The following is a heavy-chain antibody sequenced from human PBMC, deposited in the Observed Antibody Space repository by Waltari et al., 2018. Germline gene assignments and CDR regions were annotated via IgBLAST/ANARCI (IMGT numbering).Heavy chain of an antibody. D-gene: IGHD2-8*01. J-gene: IGHJ4*02. V-gene: IGHV4-39*01. CDR2: IYYSGST. CDR3: ARPGCTNGVCYPIGSFDY. Sequence: QLQLQESGPGLVKPSETLSLTCTVSGGSISSSSYYWGWIRQPPGKGLEWIGSIYYSGSTYDNPSLKSRVTISVDTSKNQFSLKLSSVTAADTAVYYCARPGCTNGVCYPIGSFDYWGQGTLVTVSS. CDR1: GGSISSSSYY.